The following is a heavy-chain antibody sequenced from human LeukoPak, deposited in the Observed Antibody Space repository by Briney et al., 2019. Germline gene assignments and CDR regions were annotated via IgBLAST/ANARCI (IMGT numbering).Heavy chain of an antibody. J-gene: IGHJ5*02. CDR2: INHSGST. CDR1: GGSFSGYY. CDR3: ATAIQNWFDP. V-gene: IGHV4-34*01. Sequence: SETLSLTCAVDGGSFSGYYWSWIRQPPGKGLEWIGEINHSGSTNYNPSLKSRVTISVDTSKNQFSLKLSSVTAADTAVYYCATAIQNWFDPWGQGTLVTVSS.